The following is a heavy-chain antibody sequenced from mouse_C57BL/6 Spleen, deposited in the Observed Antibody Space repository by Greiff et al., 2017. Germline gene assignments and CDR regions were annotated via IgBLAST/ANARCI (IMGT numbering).Heavy chain of an antibody. V-gene: IGHV3-6*01. Sequence: ESGPGLVKPSQSLSLTCSVTGYSITSGYYWNWIRQFPGNKLEWMGYISYDGSNNYNPSLKNRISITRDTSKNQFFLKLNSVTTEDTAAYYCARDGGDYGGYFDYWGQGTTLTVSS. CDR1: GYSITSGYY. CDR3: ARDGGDYGGYFDY. CDR2: ISYDGSN. J-gene: IGHJ2*01. D-gene: IGHD2-4*01.